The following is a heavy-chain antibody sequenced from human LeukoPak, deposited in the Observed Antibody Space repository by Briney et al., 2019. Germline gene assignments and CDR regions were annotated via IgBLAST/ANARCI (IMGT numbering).Heavy chain of an antibody. CDR2: INWNGGST. CDR3: ARGRGYASSWSVSWFDY. D-gene: IGHD6-13*01. CDR1: GFTFDDYG. Sequence: GGSLRLSCAASGFTFDDYGMSWVRQAPGKGLEWVSGINWNGGSTGYADSVKGRFTISRDNAKTSVYLHMTTLRAEDTAVYYCARGRGYASSWSVSWFDYWGQGTLVTVSS. J-gene: IGHJ4*02. V-gene: IGHV3-20*04.